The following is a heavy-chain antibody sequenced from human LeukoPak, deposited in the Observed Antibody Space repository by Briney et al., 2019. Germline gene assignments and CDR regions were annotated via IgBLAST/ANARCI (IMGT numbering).Heavy chain of an antibody. CDR1: GGSISSGDYY. J-gene: IGHJ4*02. CDR2: IYYSGST. D-gene: IGHD6-13*01. CDR3: AREGAEQQPFFDY. V-gene: IGHV4-61*08. Sequence: SQTLSLTCTVSGGSISSGDYYWSWIRQPPGKGLEWIGYIYYSGSTNYNPSLKSRVTISVDTSKNQFSLKLSSVTAADTAVYYCAREGAEQQPFFDYWGQGTLVTVSS.